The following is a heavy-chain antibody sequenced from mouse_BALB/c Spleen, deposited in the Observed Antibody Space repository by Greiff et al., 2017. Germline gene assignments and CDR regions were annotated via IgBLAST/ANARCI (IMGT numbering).Heavy chain of an antibody. CDR1: GYSFTGYY. CDR3: ARWNDYDGFDY. V-gene: IGHV1-31*01. Sequence: VQLQQSGSELVKPGASVKISCKASGYSFTGYYMHWVKQSHVKSLEWIGRINPYNGATSYNQNFKDKASLTVDKSSSTAYMELHSLTSEDSAVYYCARWNDYDGFDYWGQGTTLTVSS. D-gene: IGHD2-4*01. CDR2: INPYNGAT. J-gene: IGHJ2*01.